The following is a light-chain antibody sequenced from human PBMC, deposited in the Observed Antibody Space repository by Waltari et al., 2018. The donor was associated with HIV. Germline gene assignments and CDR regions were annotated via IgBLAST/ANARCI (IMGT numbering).Light chain of an antibody. Sequence: QSALTQPASVSGSPGQSITISCTGTSSDVGDYNYVSWYQMHPGKAPKLMIYEVSNRPSGISNRFSGSKSGNTASLTISGLQADDEADYYCNSYTNNNVIFGGGTKLTVL. J-gene: IGLJ2*01. CDR1: SSDVGDYNY. CDR2: EVS. CDR3: NSYTNNNVI. V-gene: IGLV2-14*01.